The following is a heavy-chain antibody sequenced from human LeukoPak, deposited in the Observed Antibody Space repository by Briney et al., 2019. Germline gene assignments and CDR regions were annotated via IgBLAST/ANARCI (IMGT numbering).Heavy chain of an antibody. D-gene: IGHD6-13*01. J-gene: IGHJ4*02. V-gene: IGHV3-11*01. CDR1: GITLSDYY. Sequence: GGSLRLSCAASGITLSDYYMSWIRQAPGKGLEWVSYISSSGSTIYYADSVKGRFTISRDNAKNSLYLQMNSLRAEDTAVYYCARDPHGAAAAGDFDYWGQGTLVTVSS. CDR2: ISSSGSTI. CDR3: ARDPHGAAAAGDFDY.